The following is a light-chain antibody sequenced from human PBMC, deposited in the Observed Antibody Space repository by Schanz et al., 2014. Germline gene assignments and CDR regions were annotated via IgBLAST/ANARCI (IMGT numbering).Light chain of an antibody. Sequence: ETVLTQSPGTLPLSPGERATLSCRASQSVRSNYLAWYQQKPGQAPSLLIYGASSRATGIPDRFSGSGSGTDFTLTVGRLEPEDSAVYYCQQFGASPALIFGGGTKVESK. J-gene: IGKJ4*01. CDR3: QQFGASPALI. V-gene: IGKV3-20*01. CDR1: QSVRSNY. CDR2: GAS.